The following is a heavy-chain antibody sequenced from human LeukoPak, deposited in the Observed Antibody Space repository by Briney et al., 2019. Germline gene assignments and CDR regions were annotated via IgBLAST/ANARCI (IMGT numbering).Heavy chain of an antibody. J-gene: IGHJ4*02. CDR2: ITYI. CDR1: GFTFSTYN. Sequence: GGSLRLSCAASGFTFSTYNMNWVRQAPGKGLEWVSSITYISYADSVKGRFTISRDNAKNSLYLQMNSLQVEDTAVYYCVRGDSSGRYYFDFWGQGTLVTVSS. V-gene: IGHV3-21*06. CDR3: VRGDSSGRYYFDF. D-gene: IGHD3-22*01.